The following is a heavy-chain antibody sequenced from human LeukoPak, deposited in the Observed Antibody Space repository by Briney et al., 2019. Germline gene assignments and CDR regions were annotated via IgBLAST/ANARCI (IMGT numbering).Heavy chain of an antibody. J-gene: IGHJ4*02. CDR3: AKGALVGAKVYFDY. Sequence: GGSLRLSCAASGFTVSSNYMSWVRQAPGKGLEWVSVIYSGGSTYYADSVKGRFTISRDNSKNTLYLQMNSLRAEDTAVYYCAKGALVGAKVYFDYWGQGTLVTVSS. V-gene: IGHV3-53*01. CDR1: GFTVSSNY. D-gene: IGHD1-26*01. CDR2: IYSGGST.